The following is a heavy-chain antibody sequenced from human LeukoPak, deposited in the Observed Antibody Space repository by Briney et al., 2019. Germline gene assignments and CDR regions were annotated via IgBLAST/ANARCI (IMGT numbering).Heavy chain of an antibody. Sequence: GGSLRLSCTASGFTFGDYAMSWVRQAPGKGLEWVGFIRSKAYGATTEYAASVKGRFTISRDDSKSIGYLQMNSLKTEDTAVYYCTRAPYGGNSLATYWGQGTLVTVSS. CDR3: TRAPYGGNSLATY. CDR2: IRSKAYGATT. J-gene: IGHJ4*02. V-gene: IGHV3-49*04. CDR1: GFTFGDYA. D-gene: IGHD4-23*01.